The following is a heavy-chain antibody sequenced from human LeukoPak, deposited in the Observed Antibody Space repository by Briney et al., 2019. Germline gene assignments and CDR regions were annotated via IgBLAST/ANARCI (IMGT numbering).Heavy chain of an antibody. CDR1: GFTFSNAW. Sequence: GGSLRLSCAASGFTFSNAWMSWVRQAPGKGLEWVGRIKGKTDGGTTDYAAPVKGRFTISRDDSKNTLYLQMNSLKTEGTAVYYCTTRSPYYYDSSGYYPVGYWGQGTLVTVSS. J-gene: IGHJ4*02. D-gene: IGHD3-22*01. CDR2: IKGKTDGGTT. CDR3: TTRSPYYYDSSGYYPVGY. V-gene: IGHV3-15*01.